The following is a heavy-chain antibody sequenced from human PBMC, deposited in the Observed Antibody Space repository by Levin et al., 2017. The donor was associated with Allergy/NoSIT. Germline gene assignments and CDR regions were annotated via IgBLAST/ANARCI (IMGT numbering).Heavy chain of an antibody. Sequence: GGSLRLSCAASGFVFGDYAMTWARQAPGKGLEWVSDITGGGSDTWYGDSVKGRFTVSRDNSKDMLYLELDSLRVEDTCISYCAKKQAGTSDFSFDVWGQGTTVTVSS. V-gene: IGHV3-23*01. D-gene: IGHD6-19*01. J-gene: IGHJ6*02. CDR2: ITGGGSDT. CDR1: GFVFGDYA. CDR3: AKKQAGTSDFSFDV.